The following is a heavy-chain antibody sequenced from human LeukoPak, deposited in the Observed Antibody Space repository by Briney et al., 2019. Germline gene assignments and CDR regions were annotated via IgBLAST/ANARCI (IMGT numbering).Heavy chain of an antibody. CDR2: ISYDGSNK. J-gene: IGHJ4*02. V-gene: IGHV3-30-3*01. D-gene: IGHD1-26*01. Sequence: GGSLRPSCAASGFTFSSYAIHWVRQAPGKGLEWVAVISYDGSNKYYADSVKGRFTISRDNSKNTLYLQMNSLRAEDTAVYYCARDGGSYDYWGQGTLVTVSS. CDR3: ARDGGSYDY. CDR1: GFTFSSYA.